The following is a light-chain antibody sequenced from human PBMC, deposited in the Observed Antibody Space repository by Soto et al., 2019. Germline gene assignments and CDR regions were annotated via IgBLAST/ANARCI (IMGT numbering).Light chain of an antibody. Sequence: HSALTQPPSASGSPGQSVTISCTGTSSDVGGSDFVSWFQQHPGKAPKLMIYDVNKRPSGVPDRFSGSKSGNTASLTVSGLQADDEADYYCSSYAGSRNPYVFGTGTKLTVL. V-gene: IGLV2-8*01. CDR1: SSDVGGSDF. J-gene: IGLJ1*01. CDR3: SSYAGSRNPYV. CDR2: DVN.